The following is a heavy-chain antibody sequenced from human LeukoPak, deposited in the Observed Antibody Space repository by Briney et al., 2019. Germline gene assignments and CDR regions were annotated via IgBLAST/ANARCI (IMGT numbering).Heavy chain of an antibody. CDR3: AKDRGWSTMVRGVIDY. V-gene: IGHV3-33*06. CDR1: EFTFSNYG. CDR2: IWYDGSNK. Sequence: PGGSLRLSCAASEFTFSNYGMHWVRQAPGRGLEWVAVIWYDGSNKYYADSVKGRFTISGDNSKNTLYLQMNSLRAEETAVYDCAKDRGWSTMVRGVIDYWGQGTLVTVSS. J-gene: IGHJ4*02. D-gene: IGHD3-10*01.